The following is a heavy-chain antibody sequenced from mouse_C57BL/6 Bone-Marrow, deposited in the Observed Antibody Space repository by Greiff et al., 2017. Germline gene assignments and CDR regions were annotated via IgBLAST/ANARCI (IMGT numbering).Heavy chain of an antibody. V-gene: IGHV3-6*01. CDR1: GYSITSGYY. CDR3: ARDVGTGAMDY. Sequence: VQLQQSGPGLVKPSQSLSLTCSFTGYSITSGYYWNWIRQFPGNKLEWMGYISYDGSNNYNPSLKNRISITRDTSKNQFFLKLNSVTTEDTATYYCARDVGTGAMDYWGQGTSVTVSS. D-gene: IGHD3-3*01. CDR2: ISYDGSN. J-gene: IGHJ4*01.